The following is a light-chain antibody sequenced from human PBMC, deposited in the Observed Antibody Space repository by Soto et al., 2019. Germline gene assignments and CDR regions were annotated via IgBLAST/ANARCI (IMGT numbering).Light chain of an antibody. Sequence: QSALTQPASVSVSPGQSITLSCTGSSSDVGSSNYVSWYQQLPGEAPKLIIFDVNNRPSGVSDRFSGSKSDNTASLTISGLQAEDEADYYCSSYTTLNTVIFGGGTKLTVL. CDR2: DVN. CDR1: SSDVGSSNY. V-gene: IGLV2-14*03. J-gene: IGLJ2*01. CDR3: SSYTTLNTVI.